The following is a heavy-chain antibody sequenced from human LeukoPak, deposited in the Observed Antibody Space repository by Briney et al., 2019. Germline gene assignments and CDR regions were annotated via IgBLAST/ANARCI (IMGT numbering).Heavy chain of an antibody. CDR1: GGSFSGYY. CDR2: INHGGST. J-gene: IGHJ4*02. Sequence: PSETLSLTCAVYGGSFSGYYWSWIRQPPGKGLEWIGEINHGGSTNYNPSLKSRVTISVDTSKNQFSLKLSSVTAADTAVYYCARGLSSGWSNFDYWGQGTLVTVSS. D-gene: IGHD6-19*01. CDR3: ARGLSSGWSNFDY. V-gene: IGHV4-34*01.